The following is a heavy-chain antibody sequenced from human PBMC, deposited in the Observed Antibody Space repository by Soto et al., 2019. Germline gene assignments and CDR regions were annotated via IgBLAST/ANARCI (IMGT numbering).Heavy chain of an antibody. V-gene: IGHV6-1*01. D-gene: IGHD6-19*01. Sequence: SQTLSLPCAISGDSVSSNSAAWNWIRQSPPRGLEWLGRTYYRSKWYNDYAVSVKSRITINPDTSKNQFSLQLNSVAPEDTAVYYCARAALPWPVPLDAFDIWGQGTMVTVSS. J-gene: IGHJ3*02. CDR2: TYYRSKWYN. CDR3: ARAALPWPVPLDAFDI. CDR1: GDSVSSNSAA.